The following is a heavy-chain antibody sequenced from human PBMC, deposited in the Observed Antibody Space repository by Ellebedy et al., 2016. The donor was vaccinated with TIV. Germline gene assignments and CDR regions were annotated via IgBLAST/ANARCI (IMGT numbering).Heavy chain of an antibody. CDR2: ISSSGSTI. Sequence: GESLKISCAASGFTFSSYSMNWVRQAPGKGLEWVSYISSSGSTIYYADSVKGRFTVSRDNAKNSLYLQMNSLRAEDTAVYYCARGRQYYGSGGPSTWGQGTLVTVSS. CDR3: ARGRQYYGSGGPST. J-gene: IGHJ5*02. CDR1: GFTFSSYS. D-gene: IGHD3-10*01. V-gene: IGHV3-48*04.